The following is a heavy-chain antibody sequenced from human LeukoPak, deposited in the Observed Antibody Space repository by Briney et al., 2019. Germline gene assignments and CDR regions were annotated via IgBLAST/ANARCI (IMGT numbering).Heavy chain of an antibody. CDR1: GYTFTGYY. CDR2: INPNSGGT. D-gene: IGHD4-11*01. Sequence: GASVKVSCKASGYTFTGYYMHWVRQAPGQGLEWMGWINPNSGGTNYAQKFQGRVTMTRDTSISTAYMELSRLRSDDTAVYYCARDMTTSYHYYYYYYMDVWGKGTTVTVSS. J-gene: IGHJ6*03. CDR3: ARDMTTSYHYYYYYYMDV. V-gene: IGHV1-2*02.